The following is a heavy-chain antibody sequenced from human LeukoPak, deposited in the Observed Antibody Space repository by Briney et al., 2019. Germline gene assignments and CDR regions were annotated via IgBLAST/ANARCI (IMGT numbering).Heavy chain of an antibody. D-gene: IGHD1-26*01. CDR2: INHSGST. Sequence: KPSETLSLTCAVYGGSFSGYYWSWIRQPPGKGLEWIGEINHSGSTNYNPSLKSRVTISVDTSKNQFSLKLSSVTAADTAVYYCAREEEIVGAHHAFDIWGQGTMVTVSS. CDR1: GGSFSGYY. V-gene: IGHV4-34*01. CDR3: AREEEIVGAHHAFDI. J-gene: IGHJ3*02.